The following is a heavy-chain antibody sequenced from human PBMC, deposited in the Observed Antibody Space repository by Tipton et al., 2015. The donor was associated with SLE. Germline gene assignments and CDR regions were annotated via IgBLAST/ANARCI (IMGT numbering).Heavy chain of an antibody. Sequence: TLSLTCTVSGGSISSYYWSWIRQPPGKGLEWIGYIYYSGYSNYNPSLKSRVTISVDTSKNQFSLKLSSMTAADTAMYYCAREVIVVNDADGFDLWGQGTMVTVSS. CDR1: GGSISSYY. CDR2: IYYSGYS. CDR3: AREVIVVNDADGFDL. J-gene: IGHJ3*01. V-gene: IGHV4-59*12. D-gene: IGHD2-21*01.